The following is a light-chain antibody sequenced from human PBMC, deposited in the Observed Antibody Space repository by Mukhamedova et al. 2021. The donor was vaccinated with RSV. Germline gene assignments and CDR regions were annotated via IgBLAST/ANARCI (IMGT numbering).Light chain of an antibody. Sequence: WYQRRVHGKPPKLLIYAATNLQNEVPARFSGSGSGTDFTLTIDNLQPEDFATYYCQQGDSFPNTFGPGTKLEMK. CDR3: QQGDSFPNT. CDR2: AAT. V-gene: IGKV1-12*01. J-gene: IGKJ2*01.